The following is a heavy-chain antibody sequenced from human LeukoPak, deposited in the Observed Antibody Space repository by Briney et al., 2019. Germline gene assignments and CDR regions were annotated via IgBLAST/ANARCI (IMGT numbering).Heavy chain of an antibody. Sequence: GGSLRLSCAASGFSVGSNYMTWVRQAPGKGLEWVSLIYSGGSTYYADSVKGRFTISRDNSKNTLYLQMNSLRAEDTAVYYCARNTVTDFYYYSYMDVWGKGTTVTVSS. D-gene: IGHD4-17*01. CDR2: IYSGGST. J-gene: IGHJ6*03. CDR3: ARNTVTDFYYYSYMDV. V-gene: IGHV3-66*02. CDR1: GFSVGSNY.